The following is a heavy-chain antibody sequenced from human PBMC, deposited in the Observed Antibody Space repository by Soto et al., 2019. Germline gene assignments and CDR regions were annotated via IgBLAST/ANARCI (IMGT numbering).Heavy chain of an antibody. CDR3: VQDRYYDSSGYYPSY. CDR1: GIIFSTYG. CDR2: ISYDGRDI. Sequence: QVQLVESGGGVVQPGRSLRLSCAASGIIFSTYGMHWVRQAPGKGLEWVAVISYDGRDILYADSVKGRFTISRADSKNTLYLQMNSLRAEDTAMYYCVQDRYYDSSGYYPSYWGQGTLVTVSS. J-gene: IGHJ4*02. V-gene: IGHV3-30*18. D-gene: IGHD3-22*01.